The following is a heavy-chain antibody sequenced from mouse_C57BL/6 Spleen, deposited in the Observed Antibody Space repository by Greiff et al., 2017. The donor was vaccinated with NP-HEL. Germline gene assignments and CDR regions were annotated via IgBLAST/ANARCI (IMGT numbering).Heavy chain of an antibody. CDR3: ARHEEEGYSKKSSWFAY. Sequence: VKLQESGAELVKPGASVKLSCKASGYTFTEYTIHWVKQRSGQGLEWIGWFYPGSGSIKYNEKFKDKATLTADKSSSTVYMELSRVTSEDSAVYFCARHEEEGYSKKSSWFAYWGQGTLVTVSA. D-gene: IGHD2-5*01. V-gene: IGHV1-62-2*01. J-gene: IGHJ3*01. CDR1: GYTFTEYT. CDR2: FYPGSGSI.